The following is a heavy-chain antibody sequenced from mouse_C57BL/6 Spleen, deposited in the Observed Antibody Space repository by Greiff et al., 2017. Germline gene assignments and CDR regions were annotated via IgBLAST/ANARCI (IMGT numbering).Heavy chain of an antibody. CDR2: IDPEDGET. CDR3: ARGITTVVAFYY. CDR1: GFNIKDYY. V-gene: IGHV14-2*01. D-gene: IGHD1-1*01. J-gene: IGHJ2*01. Sequence: VQLQQSGAELVKPGASVKLSCTASGFNIKDYYMHWVKQRTEQGLEWIGRIDPEDGETKYAPQFQGKATITADTSSNTAYLQLSSLTSEDTAVYYCARGITTVVAFYYWGQGTTLTVSS.